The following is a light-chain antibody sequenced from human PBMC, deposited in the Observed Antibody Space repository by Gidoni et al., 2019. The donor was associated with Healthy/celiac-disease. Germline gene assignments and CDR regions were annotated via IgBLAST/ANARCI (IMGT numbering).Light chain of an antibody. J-gene: IGKJ2*01. CDR2: GAS. V-gene: IGKV3-20*01. CDR1: QIVSSSY. CDR3: QQYGSSPRYT. Sequence: EIVLTQSPATLSLSPGERATLSCRASQIVSSSYLAWYQQNPGQAPRLLIYGASSRATGIPDRFSGSGSGTDFTLTISRLEPEDFAVYYCQQYGSSPRYTFGQGTKVEIK.